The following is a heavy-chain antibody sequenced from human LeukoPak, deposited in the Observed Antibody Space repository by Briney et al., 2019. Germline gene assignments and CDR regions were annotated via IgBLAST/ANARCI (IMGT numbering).Heavy chain of an antibody. J-gene: IGHJ4*02. Sequence: SQTLSLTCTVSGGSISSGGYYWSWIRQPPGKGLEWIGEINHSGSTNYNPSLKSRVTISVDTSKNQFSLKLSSVTAADTAVYYCARSDSSGYYYRWGADYWGQGTLVTVSS. D-gene: IGHD3-22*01. V-gene: IGHV4-30-2*01. CDR3: ARSDSSGYYYRWGADY. CDR1: GGSISSGGYY. CDR2: INHSGST.